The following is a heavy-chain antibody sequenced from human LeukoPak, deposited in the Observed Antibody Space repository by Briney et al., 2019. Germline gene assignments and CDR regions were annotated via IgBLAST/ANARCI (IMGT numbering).Heavy chain of an antibody. Sequence: ASVKVSCKASGYIFTAYYMHWVRQAPGQGLEWMGWINPNTGGNPNIGGTNYAQKFQGRVTMTRDASISTVYMELNRLRSDDTAVYYCARDHYSSGYEYWGQGTLVTVSS. CDR3: ARDHYSSGYEY. V-gene: IGHV1-2*02. CDR1: GYIFTAYY. J-gene: IGHJ4*02. D-gene: IGHD6-19*01. CDR2: INPNTGGNPNIGGT.